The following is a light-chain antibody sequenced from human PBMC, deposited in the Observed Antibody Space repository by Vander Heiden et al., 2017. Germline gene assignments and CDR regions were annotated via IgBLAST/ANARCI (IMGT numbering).Light chain of an antibody. J-gene: IGKJ3*01. V-gene: IGKV1-8*01. CDR3: QQNDSYPSFT. Sequence: AIRITQSPSSLSASTGDRVTITCRASQGISSYLAWYQQKPGKAPKLLIYAASTLQSGVPSRFSGSGYGTDFTLTISCRQSEDFASYYCQQNDSYPSFTFGHGTKVDIK. CDR2: AAS. CDR1: QGISSY.